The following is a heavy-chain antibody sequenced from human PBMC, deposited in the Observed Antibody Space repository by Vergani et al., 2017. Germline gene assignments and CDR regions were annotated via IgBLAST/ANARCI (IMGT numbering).Heavy chain of an antibody. CDR1: GFTFSSYA. CDR2: ISGSGGST. Sequence: EVQLLESGGGLVQPGGSLRLSCAASGFTFSSYAMSWVRQAPGEGLEWVSAISGSGGSTYYADSVKGRFTISRDNSKNTLYLQMNSLRAEDTAVYYCAKSRGEVRGVINYYMDVWGKGTTVTVSS. V-gene: IGHV3-23*01. CDR3: AKSRGEVRGVINYYMDV. D-gene: IGHD3-10*01. J-gene: IGHJ6*03.